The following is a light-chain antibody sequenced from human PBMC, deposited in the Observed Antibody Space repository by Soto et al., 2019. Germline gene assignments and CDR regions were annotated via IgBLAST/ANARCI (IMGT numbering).Light chain of an antibody. CDR1: SSDVGSYNL. Sequence: QSALTQPASVSGSPGQSITISCTGTSSDVGSYNLVSWYQQHPGKAPKLMIYEGSKRPSGVSNRFSGSKSGNTASLTISGLQAEDEADYYCCSYTSSSTLPVFGGGTKLTVL. CDR3: CSYTSSSTLPV. CDR2: EGS. J-gene: IGLJ2*01. V-gene: IGLV2-14*02.